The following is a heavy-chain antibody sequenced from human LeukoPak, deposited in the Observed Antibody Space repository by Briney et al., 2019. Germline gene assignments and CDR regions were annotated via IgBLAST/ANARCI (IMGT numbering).Heavy chain of an antibody. CDR1: GYTFTSYY. J-gene: IGHJ4*02. CDR3: ARLQADIVATNYFDY. D-gene: IGHD5-12*01. Sequence: ASVKVSCKASGYTFTSYYMHWVRQAPGQGLEWMGIINPSGGSTSYAQKFQGRVTMARDTSTSTVYMELSSLRSEDTAVYYCARLQADIVATNYFDYWGQGTLVTVSS. V-gene: IGHV1-46*01. CDR2: INPSGGST.